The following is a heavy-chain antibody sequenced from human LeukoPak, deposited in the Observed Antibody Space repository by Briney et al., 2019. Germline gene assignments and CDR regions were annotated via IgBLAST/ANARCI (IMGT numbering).Heavy chain of an antibody. CDR2: GIPLFGTS. D-gene: IGHD2-2*01. CDR1: VGTFSRYA. Sequence: SVKVSCKASVGTFSRYAISWVRQAPGEGLEWVGGGIPLFGTSNYAQKFQGRVKITTDESTSTAYMELSSLRSEDTAVYYCARVSGSPPSSTTYYYYYFMDVWGKGTTVTVSS. CDR3: ARVSGSPPSSTTYYYYYFMDV. V-gene: IGHV1-69*05. J-gene: IGHJ6*03.